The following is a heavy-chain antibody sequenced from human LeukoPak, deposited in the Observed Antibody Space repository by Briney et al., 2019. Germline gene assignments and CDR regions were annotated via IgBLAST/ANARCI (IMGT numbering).Heavy chain of an antibody. V-gene: IGHV1-18*01. CDR1: GYTFTSYG. J-gene: IGHJ4*02. CDR2: ISAYDGNT. CDR3: ARANGYRGYESHFDY. D-gene: IGHD5-12*01. Sequence: ASVKVSCKASGYTFTSYGISWVRQAPGQGLEWMGWISAYDGNTNYAQKLQGRVTMTTDTSTSTAYMELRSLRSDDTAVYYCARANGYRGYESHFDYWGQGTLVTVSS.